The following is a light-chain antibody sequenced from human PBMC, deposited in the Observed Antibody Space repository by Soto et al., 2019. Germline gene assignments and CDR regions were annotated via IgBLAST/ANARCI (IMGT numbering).Light chain of an antibody. CDR1: QSVSSY. Sequence: EIVLTQSPATLSLSPGERATLSCGASQSVSSYLAWYQQKPGQAPRLLIYDASNRATGIPARFSGSGSGTDFTLTISRLEPEDFAVYYCQQYGSSPATFGQGTKVDI. CDR2: DAS. V-gene: IGKV3D-20*01. CDR3: QQYGSSPAT. J-gene: IGKJ1*01.